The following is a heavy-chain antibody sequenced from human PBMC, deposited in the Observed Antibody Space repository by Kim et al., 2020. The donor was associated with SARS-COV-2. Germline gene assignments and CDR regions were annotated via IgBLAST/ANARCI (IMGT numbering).Heavy chain of an antibody. CDR1: GGSISSSIYY. CDR2: AFHSGNT. CDR3: TRHHRYGSGPA. V-gene: IGHV4-39*01. Sequence: SETLSLTCNVSGGSISSSIYYWGWIRQPPGKGLEWIGSAFHSGNTYYNPSLKSRVTISVDTSKNQFSLNLSSVTAADTAVYYCTRHHRYGSGPAWGQGT. J-gene: IGHJ4*02. D-gene: IGHD3-10*01.